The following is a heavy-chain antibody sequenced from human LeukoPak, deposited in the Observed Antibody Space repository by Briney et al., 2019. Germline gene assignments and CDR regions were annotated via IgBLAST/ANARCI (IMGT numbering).Heavy chain of an antibody. CDR1: GYTFTNYW. CDR3: AASTYGSGAYVGFDS. CDR2: MYPGDSDT. J-gene: IGHJ4*02. V-gene: IGHV5-51*01. D-gene: IGHD3-10*01. Sequence: GESLKISRRAAGYTFTNYWIGWVRQMPGKGLEWMGIMYPGDSDTRYSPSFQGQVTLSADKSISTAYLQWSSLKASDTAIYYCAASTYGSGAYVGFDSWGQGTLVTVSS.